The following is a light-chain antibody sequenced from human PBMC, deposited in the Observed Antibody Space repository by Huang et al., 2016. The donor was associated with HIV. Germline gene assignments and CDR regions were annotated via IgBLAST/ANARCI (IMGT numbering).Light chain of an antibody. CDR2: GSS. CDR3: HQYNNWLLS. V-gene: IGKV3-15*01. J-gene: IGKJ4*01. Sequence: EIVMTQSPATLSVSPGQRVTLSCRANRSVSTNLAWYQQRHGQAPRLLIYGSSTRAPGITARFSGSGSGTDVSLTISSLQSEDFALYYCHQYNNWLLSFGGGTRV. CDR1: RSVSTN.